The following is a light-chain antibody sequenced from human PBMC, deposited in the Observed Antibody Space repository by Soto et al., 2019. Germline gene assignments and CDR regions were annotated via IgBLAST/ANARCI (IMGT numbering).Light chain of an antibody. J-gene: IGLJ1*01. CDR2: DVS. Sequence: QSVLTQPASVSGSPGQSITISCTGTSSDVGDYNYVSWYQQHPGKAPKLMIYDVSNRPSGVSSRFSGSKSGNTASLTISGLQAEDEADYYCSSYTSTSTLYVFGTGTKVTVL. CDR1: SSDVGDYNY. CDR3: SSYTSTSTLYV. V-gene: IGLV2-14*01.